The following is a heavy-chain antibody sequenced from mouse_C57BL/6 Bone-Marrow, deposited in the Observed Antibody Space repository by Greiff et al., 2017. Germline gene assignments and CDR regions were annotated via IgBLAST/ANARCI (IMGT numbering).Heavy chain of an antibody. J-gene: IGHJ4*01. CDR2: ISSGGSYT. Sequence: EVQVVESGGDLVKPGGSLKLSCAASGFTFSSYGMSWVRQTPDKRLEWVATISSGGSYTYYPDSVKGRFTISRDNAKNTLYLQMSSLKSEDTAMYYCAREGLYYAMGYWGQGTSVTVSS. V-gene: IGHV5-6*01. CDR1: GFTFSSYG. CDR3: AREGLYYAMGY. D-gene: IGHD2-4*01.